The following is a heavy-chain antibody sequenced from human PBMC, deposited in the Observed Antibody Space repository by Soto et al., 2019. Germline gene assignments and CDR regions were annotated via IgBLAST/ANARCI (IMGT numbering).Heavy chain of an antibody. D-gene: IGHD3-10*01. CDR2: IGTAGDT. CDR1: GFTFSSYD. Sequence: SLRLSCAASGFTFSSYDMHWVRQATGKGLEWVSAIGTAGDTYYPGSVKGRFTVSRDGSKNTLYLQMSSLRAEDTALYYCAKGRGGSGSLTPRVDFWGQGTLVTVSS. J-gene: IGHJ4*02. CDR3: AKGRGGSGSLTPRVDF. V-gene: IGHV3-13*01.